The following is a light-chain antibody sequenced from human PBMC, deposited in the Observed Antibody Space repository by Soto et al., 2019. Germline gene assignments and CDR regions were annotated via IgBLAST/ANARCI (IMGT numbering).Light chain of an antibody. CDR3: QQYNAYPWT. V-gene: IGKV1-5*01. J-gene: IGKJ1*01. Sequence: DIQMTQSPATLSASVGDRVTITCRASQSISSWLAWYEQKPGKVPKLLIDDASSLESGVPSRFSGSGSGTEFTLTMSRLQTDDFATYYCQQYNAYPWTFGQRTKVEI. CDR1: QSISSW. CDR2: DAS.